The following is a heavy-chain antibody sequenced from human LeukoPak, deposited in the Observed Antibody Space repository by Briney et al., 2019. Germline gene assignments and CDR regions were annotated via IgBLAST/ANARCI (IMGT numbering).Heavy chain of an antibody. J-gene: IGHJ4*01. CDR3: ARDGTAAGLYFDL. D-gene: IGHD6-13*01. V-gene: IGHV3-7*01. CDR1: GFTFTDYW. Sequence: GGSLRLSCAVSGFTFTDYWMNWLRQAPGKGLEWVASIRQDGGEKSYVDSVKGRFTISRDNTKSSLYLQINSLRAEDTAVYYCARDGTAAGLYFDLWGQGTLVTVSS. CDR2: IRQDGGEK.